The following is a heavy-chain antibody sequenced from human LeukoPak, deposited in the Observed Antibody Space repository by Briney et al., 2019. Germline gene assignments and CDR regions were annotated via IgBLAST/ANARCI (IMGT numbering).Heavy chain of an antibody. CDR2: IRYDGTNK. D-gene: IGHD3-10*01. V-gene: IGHV3-30*02. Sequence: GGSLRLSCAASGFTFSSYGMHWVRQAPGKGLEWVAFIRYDGTNKYYADFVKGRFTISRDNSKNTLYLQMNSLRAEDTALYYCARLSAYYYGSYFYYYMDVWGKGTTVTVSS. CDR3: ARLSAYYYGSYFYYYMDV. J-gene: IGHJ6*03. CDR1: GFTFSSYG.